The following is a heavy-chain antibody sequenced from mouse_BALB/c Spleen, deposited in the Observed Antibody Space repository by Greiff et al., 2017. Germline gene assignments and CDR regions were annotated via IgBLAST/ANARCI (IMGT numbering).Heavy chain of an antibody. Sequence: EVHLVESGGGLVKPGGSLKLSCAASGFTFSSYAMSWVRQTPEKRLEWVATISSGGSYTYYPDSVKGRFTISRDNAKNTLYLQMSSLRSEDTAMYYCARHWEGFAYWGQGTLVTVSA. CDR1: GFTFSSYA. J-gene: IGHJ3*01. CDR2: ISSGGSYT. CDR3: ARHWEGFAY. D-gene: IGHD4-1*01. V-gene: IGHV5-9-3*01.